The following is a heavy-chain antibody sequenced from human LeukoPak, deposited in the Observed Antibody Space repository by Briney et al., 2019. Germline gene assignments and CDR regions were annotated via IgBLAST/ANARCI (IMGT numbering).Heavy chain of an antibody. Sequence: ASVKVSCKASGGTFSSYAISWVRQAPGQGLEWMGGIIPIFGTANYAQKFQGRVTITADGSTSTAYMELSSLRSEDTAVYYCASGTGYGSEYYYYGMDVWGQGTTVTVSS. D-gene: IGHD3-10*01. CDR3: ASGTGYGSEYYYYGMDV. CDR1: GGTFSSYA. J-gene: IGHJ6*02. CDR2: IIPIFGTA. V-gene: IGHV1-69*01.